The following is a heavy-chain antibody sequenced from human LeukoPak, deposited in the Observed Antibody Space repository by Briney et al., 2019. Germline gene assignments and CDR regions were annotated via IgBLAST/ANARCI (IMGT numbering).Heavy chain of an antibody. J-gene: IGHJ3*01. Sequence: GGSLRLSCAASGFTFTTYAINWVRQAPGKGLEWVSGISADDKAYYADSVRGRFTISRDNSKNTVSLQMSSLRAEDTALYYCAKDLALAGTGGGFDVWGQGTRVAVSS. CDR3: AKDLALAGTGGGFDV. CDR1: GFTFTTYA. CDR2: ISADDKA. D-gene: IGHD6-19*01. V-gene: IGHV3-23*01.